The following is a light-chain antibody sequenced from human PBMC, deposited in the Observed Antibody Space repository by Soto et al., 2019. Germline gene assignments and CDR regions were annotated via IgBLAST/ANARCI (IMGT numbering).Light chain of an antibody. CDR2: AND. V-gene: IGLV1-40*01. CDR1: TSNIGAGYG. J-gene: IGLJ2*01. Sequence: QSVLTQPPSVSGAPGQSVTISCTGSTSNIGAGYGFHWYQQIRGTAPRLLIFANDNRPSGVPDRFSGSKSGTSASLTITGLQDEDEADYYCQSDDSTLRVVFGAGTQLTVL. CDR3: QSDDSTLRVV.